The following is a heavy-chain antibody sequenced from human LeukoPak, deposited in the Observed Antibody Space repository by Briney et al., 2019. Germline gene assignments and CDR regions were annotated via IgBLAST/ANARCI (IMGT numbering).Heavy chain of an antibody. CDR2: ISSDGSNK. D-gene: IGHD6-13*01. V-gene: IGHV3-30-3*01. CDR3: TTFSSSWSAFDF. J-gene: IGHJ4*02. Sequence: ERSLRLSCAVSGFTFSNYAMHWVRQAPGKGLEWVAVISSDGSNKYYADSVKGRFTISRDNSKNTLYLQMNSLRAEDTAVYFCTTFSSSWSAFDFWGQGTLVTVSS. CDR1: GFTFSNYA.